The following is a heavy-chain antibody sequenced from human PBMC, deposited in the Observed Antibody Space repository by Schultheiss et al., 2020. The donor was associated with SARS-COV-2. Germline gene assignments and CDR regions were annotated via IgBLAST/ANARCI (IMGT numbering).Heavy chain of an antibody. CDR1: GGSFSGYY. CDR2: INHSGST. CDR3: ARVRGKDGMDV. D-gene: IGHD4-23*01. V-gene: IGHV4-34*01. Sequence: GSLRLSCAVSGGSFSGYYWGWIRQPPGKGLEWIGEINHSGSTNYNTSLKSRVTISVDTSKNQFSLKLSSVTAADTAVYYCARVRGKDGMDVWGQGTTVTVSS. J-gene: IGHJ6*02.